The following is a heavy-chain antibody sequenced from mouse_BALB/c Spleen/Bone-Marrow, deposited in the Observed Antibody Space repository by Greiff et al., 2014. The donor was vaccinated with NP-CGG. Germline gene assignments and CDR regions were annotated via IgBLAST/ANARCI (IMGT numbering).Heavy chain of an antibody. V-gene: IGHV4-1*02. CDR3: ARLGYYGMMAF. Sequence: VQLQQSGGGLVQPGGSLKLSCAVSGFDFSRYWMSWVRQAPGKGLEWIGEINPESSTINYTPSLKDKFIISRDNAKNTLYLQMSKVRSGDTALYYCARLGYYGMMAFWGQGTSVTVSS. J-gene: IGHJ4*01. CDR1: GFDFSRYW. CDR2: INPESSTI. D-gene: IGHD1-1*01.